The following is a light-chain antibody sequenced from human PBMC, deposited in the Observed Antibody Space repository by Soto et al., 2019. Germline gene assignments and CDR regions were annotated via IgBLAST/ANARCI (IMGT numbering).Light chain of an antibody. J-gene: IGKJ5*01. CDR1: QSVSSSY. Sequence: EIVLTQSPGTLSLSPGERATLSCRASQSVSSSYLAWYQQKPGQAPRLLIYGASSRATGIPDRFSGSGSGTDFNLNISRLEPEDFAVYYCHHYGSSPPITFGQGTRLEIK. CDR2: GAS. V-gene: IGKV3-20*01. CDR3: HHYGSSPPIT.